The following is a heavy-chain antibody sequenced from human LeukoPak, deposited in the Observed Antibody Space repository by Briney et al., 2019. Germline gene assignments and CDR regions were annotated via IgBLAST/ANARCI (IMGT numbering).Heavy chain of an antibody. CDR3: AREVRYSGYDFNYFDY. J-gene: IGHJ4*02. CDR2: ISSSGSTI. D-gene: IGHD5-12*01. Sequence: GGSLRLSCAASGFTFSSYEMNWVRQAPGKGLEWVSYISSSGSTIYYADSVKGRFTISRDNAKNSLYLQMNSLRAEDTAVYYCAREVRYSGYDFNYFDYWGQGTLVTVSS. V-gene: IGHV3-48*03. CDR1: GFTFSSYE.